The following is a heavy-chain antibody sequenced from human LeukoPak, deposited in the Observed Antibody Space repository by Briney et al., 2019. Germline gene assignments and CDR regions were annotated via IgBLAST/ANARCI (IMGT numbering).Heavy chain of an antibody. J-gene: IGHJ6*02. Sequence: SETLSLTCSVSGGSVNNYYWSWIRQPPGKGLEWIGYISYSGSTNYNPSLQSRVTISVDTSKNQFSLHLSSVSAADTAVYYCARGRPVPRRRYGMDVWGQGTTVTVSS. V-gene: IGHV4-59*02. D-gene: IGHD1-14*01. CDR1: GGSVNNYY. CDR2: ISYSGST. CDR3: ARGRPVPRRRYGMDV.